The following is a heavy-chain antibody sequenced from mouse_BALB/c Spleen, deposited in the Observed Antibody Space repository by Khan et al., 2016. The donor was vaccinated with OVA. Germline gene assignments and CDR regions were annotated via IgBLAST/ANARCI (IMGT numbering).Heavy chain of an antibody. D-gene: IGHD1-1*01. CDR1: GYTFTSYS. CDR3: ARDFHSHGSRGALDY. CDR2: INPSNGYT. V-gene: IGHV1-4*01. Sequence: QVQLKQSGAELARPGASVKMSCKASGYTFTSYSMHWIKQRPGQGLEWIGNINPSNGYTNHNQKFRDKATLTADKSSSTAYMQLSSLTSEDSAVYYCARDFHSHGSRGALDYWGQGTSVTVSS. J-gene: IGHJ4*01.